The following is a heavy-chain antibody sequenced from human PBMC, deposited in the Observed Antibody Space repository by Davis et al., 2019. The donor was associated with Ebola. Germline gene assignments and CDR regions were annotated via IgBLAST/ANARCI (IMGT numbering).Heavy chain of an antibody. V-gene: IGHV3-30-3*01. Sequence: GGSLRLSCAASGFTFSSYAMSWVRQAPGKGLEWVAVISYDGSNKYYADSVKGRFTISRDNSKNTLYLQMNSLRAEDTAVYYCARSMVRGGSYYYYYGMDVWGQGTTVTVSS. CDR3: ARSMVRGGSYYYYYGMDV. CDR1: GFTFSSYA. CDR2: ISYDGSNK. D-gene: IGHD3-10*01. J-gene: IGHJ6*02.